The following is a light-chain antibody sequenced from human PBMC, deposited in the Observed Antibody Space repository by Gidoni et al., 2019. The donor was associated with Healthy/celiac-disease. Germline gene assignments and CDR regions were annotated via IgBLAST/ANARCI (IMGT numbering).Light chain of an antibody. CDR1: QSISSW. V-gene: IGKV1-5*03. J-gene: IGKJ2*01. CDR3: QQYNSYPHT. CDR2: KAS. Sequence: DIQMTQYPSTLSASVRDRVTITCRASQSISSWLAWYQQKPGKAPKLLIYKASSLESGVPSRFSGRGSGTQFTLTISSLQPDDFATYYCQQYNSYPHTFGQGTKLGIK.